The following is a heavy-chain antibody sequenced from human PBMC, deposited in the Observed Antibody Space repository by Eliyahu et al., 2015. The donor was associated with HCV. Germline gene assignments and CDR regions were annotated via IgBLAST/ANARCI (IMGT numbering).Heavy chain of an antibody. CDR1: GFTFSTYW. D-gene: IGHD1-26*01. Sequence: EVQLVESGGGLVQPGGSLXLSCAASGFTFSTYWMHWVRQAPGKGLVWVSRIDSDGSSSTYAASVKGRFTISRDNAKNMLYLQMNSLRAEDTAVYYCARGIRGSRAFDIWGQGTVVTVSS. V-gene: IGHV3-74*03. CDR3: ARGIRGSRAFDI. J-gene: IGHJ3*02. CDR2: IDSDGSSS.